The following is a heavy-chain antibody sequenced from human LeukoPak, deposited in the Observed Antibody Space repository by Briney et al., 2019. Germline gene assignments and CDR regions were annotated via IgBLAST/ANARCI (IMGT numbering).Heavy chain of an antibody. CDR1: GFTFSSYA. CDR3: AKGSYYDSSGYTPIDY. V-gene: IGHV3-23*01. D-gene: IGHD3-22*01. J-gene: IGHJ4*02. Sequence: GGSLRLSCAASGFTFSSYAMSWVRQAPGKGLEWVSAISGSGGSTYYADSVKGRFTISRDNSKNTLYLQMNSLRAEDTAVYHCAKGSYYDSSGYTPIDYWGQGTLVTVSS. CDR2: ISGSGGST.